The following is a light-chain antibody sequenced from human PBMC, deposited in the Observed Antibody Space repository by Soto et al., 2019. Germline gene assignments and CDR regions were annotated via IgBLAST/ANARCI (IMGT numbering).Light chain of an antibody. CDR3: SSHGGSNNPYV. J-gene: IGLJ1*01. CDR2: DVT. CDR1: SSDIGGYNF. Sequence: QSALTQPPSASGSPGQSVAISCTGTSSDIGGYNFVSWYQQHPGKAPKLMIYDVTKRPSGVPDRFSGSKSGNTATLIVSGLQAEDDADYYCSSHGGSNNPYVFGPGTKVTVL. V-gene: IGLV2-8*01.